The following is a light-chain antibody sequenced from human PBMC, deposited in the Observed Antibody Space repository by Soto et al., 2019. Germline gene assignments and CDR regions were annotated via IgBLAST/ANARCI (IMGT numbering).Light chain of an antibody. CDR2: DAS. CDR3: QQYGSSPWT. Sequence: EIVLTQSPGTLSLSPGERATLSCRASQSVSSSYLGWYQQKPGQAPRLLIYDASTRATGIPDRISGSGSGTDFTLTISRLEPEDFAVYYCQQYGSSPWTFGQGTRVEIK. CDR1: QSVSSSY. J-gene: IGKJ1*01. V-gene: IGKV3-20*01.